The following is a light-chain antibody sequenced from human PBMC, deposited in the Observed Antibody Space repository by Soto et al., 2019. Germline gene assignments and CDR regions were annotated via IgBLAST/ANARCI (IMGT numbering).Light chain of an antibody. V-gene: IGLV2-14*01. CDR1: SSDVGGYNY. J-gene: IGLJ1*01. Sequence: QSALTQPASVSGSPGQSITISCTGTSSDVGGYNYVSWYQQHPGKAPKLMLYEVSNRPSVVSNRFSGSKSGNTASLTISGLQAEDEADYYCSSHTSGTTYVFGSGTKVTVL. CDR3: SSHTSGTTYV. CDR2: EVS.